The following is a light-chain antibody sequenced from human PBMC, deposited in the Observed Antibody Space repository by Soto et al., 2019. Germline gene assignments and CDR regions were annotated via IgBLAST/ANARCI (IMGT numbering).Light chain of an antibody. CDR1: SSDVGGYNY. J-gene: IGLJ2*01. CDR2: DVS. Sequence: QSVLTQPASVSGSPGQAITSSCTGTSSDVGGYNYVSWYQQHPGKAPKLMIYDVSNRPSGVSNRFSGSKSGNTASLTISGLQAEDEADYYCISYTISSTVFGVGTKLTVL. V-gene: IGLV2-14*01. CDR3: ISYTISSTV.